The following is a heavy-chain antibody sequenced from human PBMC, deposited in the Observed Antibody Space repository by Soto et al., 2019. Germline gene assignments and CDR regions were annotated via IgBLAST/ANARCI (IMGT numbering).Heavy chain of an antibody. CDR1: GYTFTSYG. V-gene: IGHV1-18*01. J-gene: IGHJ6*03. CDR2: ISAYNGNT. CDR3: ARWAPDYDILTGSENYYYYMDV. D-gene: IGHD3-9*01. Sequence: SVKVSCKASGYTFTSYGSSWVRQAPGQGLEWMGWISAYNGNTNYAQKLQGRVTMTTDTSTSTAYMELRSLRSDDTAVYYCARWAPDYDILTGSENYYYYMDVWGKGTTVTVSS.